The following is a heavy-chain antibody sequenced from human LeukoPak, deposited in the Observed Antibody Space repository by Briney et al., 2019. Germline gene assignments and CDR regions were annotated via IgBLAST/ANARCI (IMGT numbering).Heavy chain of an antibody. J-gene: IGHJ4*02. Sequence: PGGSLRLSCAASEFIFSDYAMGWVRQAPGKGLEWVSTIDKTTYPTFYADSVKGRFTISRENSKNTLYLQMNSLRTEDTAVYFCAKFEGATIPGWFNDYWGQGILVTVSS. D-gene: IGHD6-19*01. V-gene: IGHV3-23*05. CDR3: AKFEGATIPGWFNDY. CDR2: IDKTTYPT. CDR1: EFIFSDYA.